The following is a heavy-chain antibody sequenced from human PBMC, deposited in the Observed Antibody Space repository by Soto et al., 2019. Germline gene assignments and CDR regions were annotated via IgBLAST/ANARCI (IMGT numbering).Heavy chain of an antibody. D-gene: IGHD3-3*01. V-gene: IGHV4-61*01. CDR1: GGSVSSGSYY. Sequence: QVQLQESGPGLVKPSETLSLTCTVSGGSVSSGSYYWSWIRQPPGKGLEWIGYIYYSGSTNYNPSLKSRVTISVDTSKNQFSLKLSSVTAADTAVYYCARDTRYYDFWSGGLDYWGQGTLVTVSS. J-gene: IGHJ4*02. CDR2: IYYSGST. CDR3: ARDTRYYDFWSGGLDY.